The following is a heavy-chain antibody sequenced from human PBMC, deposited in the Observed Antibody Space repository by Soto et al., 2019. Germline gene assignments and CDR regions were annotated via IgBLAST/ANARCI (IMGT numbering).Heavy chain of an antibody. Sequence: GESLKISCKGSGYSFTSYWIGWVRQMPGKGLEWMGIIYPGDSDTRYSPSFQGQVTISADKSISTAYLQWSSLRSDDTAVYYCARDASTYYYDSSGYVSAFDIWGQGTMVTVSS. J-gene: IGHJ3*02. CDR1: GYSFTSYW. V-gene: IGHV5-51*01. CDR2: IYPGDSDT. CDR3: ARDASTYYYDSSGYVSAFDI. D-gene: IGHD3-22*01.